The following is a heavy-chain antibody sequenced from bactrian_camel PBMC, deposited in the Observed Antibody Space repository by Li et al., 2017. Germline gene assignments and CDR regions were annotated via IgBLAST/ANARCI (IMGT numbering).Heavy chain of an antibody. D-gene: IGHD2*01. CDR2: ISSDGGT. V-gene: IGHV3S63*01. CDR1: GFTFDDYD. CDR3: AAGSGGARSIARTFAT. Sequence: SGFTFDDYDMGWYRQAPGNECDLVSSISSDGGTDYADSVKGRFTISQGNSKNTAYLQMNSLKPDDTAMYYCAAGSGGARSIARTFATGARGPRSPSP. J-gene: IGHJ4*01.